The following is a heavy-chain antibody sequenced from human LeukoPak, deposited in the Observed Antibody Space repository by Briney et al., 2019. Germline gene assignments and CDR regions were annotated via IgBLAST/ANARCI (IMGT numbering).Heavy chain of an antibody. CDR1: GGSISSSSYY. V-gene: IGHV4-39*07. CDR3: AREQLLGYYYDSSGPHT. J-gene: IGHJ5*02. CDR2: IYYSGST. Sequence: PSETLSLTCTVSGGSISSSSYYWGWIRQPPGKGLEWIGSIYYSGSTYYNPSLKSRVTISVDTSKNQFSLKLSSVTAADTAVYYCAREQLLGYYYDSSGPHTWGQGTLVTVSS. D-gene: IGHD3-22*01.